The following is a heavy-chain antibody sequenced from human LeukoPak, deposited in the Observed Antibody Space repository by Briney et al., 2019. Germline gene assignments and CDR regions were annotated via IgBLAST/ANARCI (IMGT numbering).Heavy chain of an antibody. J-gene: IGHJ6*02. D-gene: IGHD6-13*01. CDR1: GYTFTMYY. CDR3: ARPMRAAAGPRYYYYYGMDV. V-gene: IGHV1-18*04. CDR2: ISTYNGDT. Sequence: ASVKVSCKASGYTFTMYYIHWVRQAPGQGLEWMGWISTYNGDTKVAQKFQGRVSMTTDTSSRTAYMELRSLRTDDTAVYYYARPMRAAAGPRYYYYYGMDVWGQGTTVTVSS.